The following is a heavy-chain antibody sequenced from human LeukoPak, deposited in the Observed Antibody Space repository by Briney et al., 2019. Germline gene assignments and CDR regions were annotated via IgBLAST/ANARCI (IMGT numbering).Heavy chain of an antibody. J-gene: IGHJ6*03. Sequence: GGSLRLSCAASGFTFSSYGMHWVRQAPGKGLEWVAFIRYDGSNKFYADSVKGRFTISRDNSRNTLYLQMNSLRAEDTAVYYCAKRPSGGGYYYYLDVWGKGTTVTVSS. CDR2: IRYDGSNK. V-gene: IGHV3-30*02. CDR3: AKRPSGGGYYYYLDV. CDR1: GFTFSSYG. D-gene: IGHD3-16*01.